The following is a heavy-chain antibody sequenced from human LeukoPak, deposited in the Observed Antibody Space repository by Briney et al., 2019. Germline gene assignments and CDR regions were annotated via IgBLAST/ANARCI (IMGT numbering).Heavy chain of an antibody. D-gene: IGHD3-10*01. V-gene: IGHV1-46*01. CDR2: INPSGGST. CDR1: GDTFTSYY. Sequence: ASVKVSCKASGDTFTSYYMHWVRQAPGQGLEWMGIINPSGGSTSYAQKFQGRVTMTRDMSTSTVYMELSSLRSEDTAVYYCATYGSGSYYQFDYWGQGTLVTVSS. CDR3: ATYGSGSYYQFDY. J-gene: IGHJ4*02.